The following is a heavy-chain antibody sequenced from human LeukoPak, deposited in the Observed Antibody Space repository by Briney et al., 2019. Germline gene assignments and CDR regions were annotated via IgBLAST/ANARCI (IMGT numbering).Heavy chain of an antibody. CDR2: IFYSGTT. J-gene: IGHJ6*03. Sequence: SETLSLTCTVSGGSISSTSYFWGWIRQPPGKGLEWIGTIFYSGTTYYNPSLKSRVTISVDTSKNQFSLKLSSVTAADTAVYYCARVVRPAVTIFGVATRPVYYYMDVWGKGSTVTVSS. V-gene: IGHV4-39*01. D-gene: IGHD3-3*01. CDR1: GGSISSTSYF. CDR3: ARVVRPAVTIFGVATRPVYYYMDV.